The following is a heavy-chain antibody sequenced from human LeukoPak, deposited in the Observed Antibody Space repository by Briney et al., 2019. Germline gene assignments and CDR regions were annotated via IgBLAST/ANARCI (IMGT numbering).Heavy chain of an antibody. V-gene: IGHV1-2*02. D-gene: IGHD6-19*01. CDR2: INPNSGGT. J-gene: IGHJ4*02. CDR1: GYTFTGYY. CDR3: ARDRAVAGLFDY. Sequence: TSVKVSCKASGYTFTGYYMHWVRQAPGQGLEWMGWINPNSGGTNYAQKFQGRVTMTRDTSISTAYMELSRLRSDDTAVYYCARDRAVAGLFDYWGQGTLVTVSS.